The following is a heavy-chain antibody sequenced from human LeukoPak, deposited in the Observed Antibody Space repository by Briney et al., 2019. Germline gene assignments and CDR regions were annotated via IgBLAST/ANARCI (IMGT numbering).Heavy chain of an antibody. Sequence: GGSLRLSCAASGFTFSNYAMNWVRQAPGKGLEWVSAISGSGGSTYYADSVKGRFTISRDNSKNALYLQMKNLRAEDTAVYYCAKSLDFWSGYYLHWGQGTLVTVSS. J-gene: IGHJ4*02. CDR3: AKSLDFWSGYYLH. V-gene: IGHV3-23*01. CDR2: ISGSGGST. D-gene: IGHD3-3*01. CDR1: GFTFSNYA.